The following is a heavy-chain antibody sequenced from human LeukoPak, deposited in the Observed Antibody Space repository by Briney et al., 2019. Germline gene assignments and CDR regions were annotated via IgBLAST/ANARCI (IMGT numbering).Heavy chain of an antibody. V-gene: IGHV4-39*07. Sequence: SETLPLTCTVSGDSISSSNCYWGWIRQPPGKGLEWIGSIYFSGGTYYNASLKSRVTISVDTSKNQFSLKLSSVTAADTAVYYCARDIYYYDSSGYYSYYYMDVWGKGTTVTISS. CDR1: GDSISSSNCY. D-gene: IGHD3-22*01. CDR3: ARDIYYYDSSGYYSYYYMDV. CDR2: IYFSGGT. J-gene: IGHJ6*03.